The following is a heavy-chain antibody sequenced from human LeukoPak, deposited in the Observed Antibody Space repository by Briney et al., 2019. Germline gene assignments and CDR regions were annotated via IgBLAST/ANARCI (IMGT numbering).Heavy chain of an antibody. D-gene: IGHD6-13*01. V-gene: IGHV3-23*01. Sequence: GGSLRLSCAASGFTFSSYAMSWVRQAPGKGLEWVSGISGSGGSTYYADSVKGRFTISRDNSKNTLYLQMNSLRAEDTAVYYCARPSTSGIAAAGLKYWGQETLVTVSS. CDR2: ISGSGGST. CDR1: GFTFSSYA. CDR3: ARPSTSGIAAAGLKY. J-gene: IGHJ4*02.